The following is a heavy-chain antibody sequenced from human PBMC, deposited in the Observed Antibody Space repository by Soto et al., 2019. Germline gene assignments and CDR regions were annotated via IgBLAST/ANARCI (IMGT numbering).Heavy chain of an antibody. CDR3: ARSPGGYYID. CDR1: GFSFSSYW. Sequence: EVQLVESGGGLVQPGGSLRLSCADSGFSFSSYWMHWVRQGPGKGLVWVARINTEGSSTKYADSVEGRFTISIDNAKNTLYLQMNSLRAEDTAVYYCARSPGGYYIDWGQGTMVTVSS. D-gene: IGHD2-15*01. V-gene: IGHV3-74*01. J-gene: IGHJ3*01. CDR2: INTEGSST.